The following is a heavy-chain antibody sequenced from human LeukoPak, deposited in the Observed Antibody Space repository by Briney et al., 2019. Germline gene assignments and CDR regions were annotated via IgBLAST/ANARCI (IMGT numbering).Heavy chain of an antibody. J-gene: IGHJ4*02. D-gene: IGHD3-3*02. Sequence: GGSLRLSCAASAFTFSNYWMSWVRQAPGKGLEWVANIKQDGSEKYYVDSVEGRFTISRDNAKNSLYLQMNSLRAEDTAVYYCARDGSPFLERTVGFDYWGQGTLVPVSS. V-gene: IGHV3-7*01. CDR2: IKQDGSEK. CDR1: AFTFSNYW. CDR3: ARDGSPFLERTVGFDY.